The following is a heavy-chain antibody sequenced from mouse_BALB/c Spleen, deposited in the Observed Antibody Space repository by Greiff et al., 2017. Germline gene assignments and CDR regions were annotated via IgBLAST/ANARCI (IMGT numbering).Heavy chain of an antibody. CDR3: AREGSMDY. J-gene: IGHJ4*01. Sequence: EVQLQESGGGLVQPGGSLRLSCATSGFTFTDYYMSWVRQPPGKALEWLGFIRNKANGYTTEYSASVKGRFTISRDNSQSILYLQMNTLRAEDSATYYCAREGSMDYWGQGTSVTVSS. CDR1: GFTFTDYY. CDR2: IRNKANGYTT. V-gene: IGHV7-3*02.